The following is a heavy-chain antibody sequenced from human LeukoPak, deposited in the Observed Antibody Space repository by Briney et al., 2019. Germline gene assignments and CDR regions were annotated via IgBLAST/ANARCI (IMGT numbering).Heavy chain of an antibody. CDR1: GASFNGYY. CDR2: VNPSGSA. J-gene: IGHJ5*02. V-gene: IGHV4-34*01. CDR3: ARERASNNHDNWFDP. Sequence: PSKTLSLTCAVYGASFNGYYWSWIRHSPTKGLEWIGEVNPSGSAKYNPSLRSRVTISADKSKKQFFLRLSPVAAADSGVYYCARERASNNHDNWFDPWGQGTLVTVSS.